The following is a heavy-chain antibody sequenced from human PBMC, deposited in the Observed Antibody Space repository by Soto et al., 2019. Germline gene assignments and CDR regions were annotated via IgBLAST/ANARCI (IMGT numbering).Heavy chain of an antibody. J-gene: IGHJ6*02. CDR2: IRGKPNGGAT. CDR1: GFTFGDYA. CDR3: TRDFQGQYYYGTDV. V-gene: IGHV3-49*04. Sequence: GGSLRLSCTASGFTFGDYAMNWVRQAPGKGLEWVGFIRGKPNGGATDYAASLKGRFTISRDDSRSVAYLQMNSLKTEDTAVYYCTRDFQGQYYYGTDVWGQGTTVTVPS.